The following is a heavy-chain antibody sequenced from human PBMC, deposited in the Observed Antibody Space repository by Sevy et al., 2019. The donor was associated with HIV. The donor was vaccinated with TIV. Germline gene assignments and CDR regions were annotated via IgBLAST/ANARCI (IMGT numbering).Heavy chain of an antibody. Sequence: GGSLRLSCAASGFTFSSYWMTWVRQAPGKGLEWVANIRQDGSEKYYVASVKGRLTISSDNTKNSLYLQMNSLRAEDTAVYYCAREGASMTTRSPSAFDIWGQGTLVTVSS. CDR2: IRQDGSEK. D-gene: IGHD4-17*01. J-gene: IGHJ3*02. CDR1: GFTFSSYW. CDR3: AREGASMTTRSPSAFDI. V-gene: IGHV3-7*01.